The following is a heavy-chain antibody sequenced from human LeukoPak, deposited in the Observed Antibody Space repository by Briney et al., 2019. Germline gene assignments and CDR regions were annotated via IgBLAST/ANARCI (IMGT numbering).Heavy chain of an antibody. J-gene: IGHJ4*02. Sequence: PGGSLRLSCAASGFTFSSYWMHWVRQAPGKGLVWVSRINSDGSSTSYADSVKGRFTISRDNAKNTLYLQMNSLRAEDTAVYYCARDHPWAVVVVAAAYFDYWGQGTLVTVSS. D-gene: IGHD2-15*01. CDR2: INSDGSST. CDR1: GFTFSSYW. CDR3: ARDHPWAVVVVAAAYFDY. V-gene: IGHV3-74*01.